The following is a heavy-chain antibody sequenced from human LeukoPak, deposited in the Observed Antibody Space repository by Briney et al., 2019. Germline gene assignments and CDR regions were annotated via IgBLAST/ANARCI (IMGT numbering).Heavy chain of an antibody. V-gene: IGHV4-39*07. J-gene: IGHJ6*03. Sequence: PSETLSLTCTVSGGSISSSSYYWGWVRQPPGKGLEWIGSIYYSGSTYYNPSLKSRVTISVDTSKNQFSLKLSSVTAADTAVYYCARDCIAVAGTNRVYYYYYYMDVWGKGTTVTVSS. CDR1: GGSISSSSYY. CDR3: ARDCIAVAGTNRVYYYYYYMDV. D-gene: IGHD6-19*01. CDR2: IYYSGST.